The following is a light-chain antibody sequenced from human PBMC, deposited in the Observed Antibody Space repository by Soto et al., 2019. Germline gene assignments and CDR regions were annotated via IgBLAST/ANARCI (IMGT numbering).Light chain of an antibody. J-gene: IGKJ1*01. CDR1: QSVSSD. CDR2: GAS. Sequence: EIVMTQSPAALSVSPGERATLSCRASQSVSSDLAWYQQKPGQAPRLLIYGASTRATGIPARFSGSRSGTEFTLTISSLQSEDFAVYYCQQYNNWPRTFGQGTKVDNK. CDR3: QQYNNWPRT. V-gene: IGKV3-15*01.